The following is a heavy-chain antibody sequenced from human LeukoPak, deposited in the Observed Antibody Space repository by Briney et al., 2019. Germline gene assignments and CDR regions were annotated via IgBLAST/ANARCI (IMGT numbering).Heavy chain of an antibody. J-gene: IGHJ4*02. CDR3: AREVRRNIDY. CDR2: INHSGST. Sequence: SQTLSLTCTVSGGSISSGGYYWSWIRQPPGKGLEWIGEINHSGSTNYNPSLKSRVTISVDTSKNQFSLKLSSVTAADTAVYYCAREVRRNIDYWGQGTLVTVSS. D-gene: IGHD3-10*01. CDR1: GGSISSGGYY. V-gene: IGHV4-30-2*01.